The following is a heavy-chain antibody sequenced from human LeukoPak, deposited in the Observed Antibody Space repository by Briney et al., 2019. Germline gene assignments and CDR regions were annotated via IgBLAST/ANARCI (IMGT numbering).Heavy chain of an antibody. CDR2: IYYSGNT. D-gene: IGHD5-24*01. V-gene: IGHV4-59*01. CDR3: ARVEMATIIDY. Sequence: PSETLSLTCTVSGGSISSYYWSWIRQPPGKGLEWIGYIYYSGNTNYNPSLKSRVTISVDTSKNQFSLKLSSVTAADTAVYYCARVEMATIIDYWGQGTLVTVSS. J-gene: IGHJ4*02. CDR1: GGSISSYY.